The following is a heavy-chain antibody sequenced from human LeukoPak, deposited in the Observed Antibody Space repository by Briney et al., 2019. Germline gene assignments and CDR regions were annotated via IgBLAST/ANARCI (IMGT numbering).Heavy chain of an antibody. D-gene: IGHD2-2*02. CDR1: GASFSGYY. J-gene: IGHJ4*02. CDR2: INHSGST. CDR3: ARILSDIVVVPAAITFDY. V-gene: IGHV4-34*01. Sequence: PSETLSLTCAVYGASFSGYYWSWIRQPPGKGLAWIGEINHSGSTNYNPSLKSRVTISVDTSKNQFSLKLSSLTAADTAVYYCARILSDIVVVPAAITFDYWGQGTLVTVSS.